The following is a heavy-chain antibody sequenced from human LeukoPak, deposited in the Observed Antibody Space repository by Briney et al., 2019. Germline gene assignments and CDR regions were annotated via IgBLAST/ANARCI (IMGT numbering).Heavy chain of an antibody. V-gene: IGHV1-69*04. CDR1: GGTFSSYA. Sequence: GASVKVSCKASGGTFSSYAISWVRQAPGQGLEWMGRIIPILGIANYAQKFQGRVTITADKSTSTAYMELSSLRSEDTAVYYCARPRYCTNGVCYTRSFDYWGQGTLVTVSS. CDR2: IIPILGIA. J-gene: IGHJ4*02. D-gene: IGHD2-8*01. CDR3: ARPRYCTNGVCYTRSFDY.